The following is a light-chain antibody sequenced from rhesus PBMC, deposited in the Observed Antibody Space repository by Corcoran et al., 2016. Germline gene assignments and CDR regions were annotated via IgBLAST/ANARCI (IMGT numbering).Light chain of an antibody. J-gene: IGKJ2*01. Sequence: DIQMTQSPSSLSASVGDRVTITCRASQGISSYLNWYQQKPVKAPKLLIYYATRLESGVQSRFSGSGSGTEVTLTISNLQPDDFATYYCQQYNSLPYSFGQGTKVEIK. V-gene: IGKV1-32*01. CDR2: YAT. CDR1: QGISSY. CDR3: QQYNSLPYS.